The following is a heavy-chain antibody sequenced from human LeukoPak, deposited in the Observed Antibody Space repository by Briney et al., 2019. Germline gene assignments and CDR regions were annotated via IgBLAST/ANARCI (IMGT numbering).Heavy chain of an antibody. Sequence: GGSLRLSCAASGFTFSTYWMNWYRQAPGRGLEWVGNINQDASEINYVDSVRGRFTISRDNAKNSLHLQMNSLRADDTAVYYCATDRDNSDWQKRFDSWGQGTLVTVS. CDR2: INQDASEI. CDR3: ATDRDNSDWQKRFDS. V-gene: IGHV3-7*01. J-gene: IGHJ4*02. CDR1: GFTFSTYW. D-gene: IGHD2-21*02.